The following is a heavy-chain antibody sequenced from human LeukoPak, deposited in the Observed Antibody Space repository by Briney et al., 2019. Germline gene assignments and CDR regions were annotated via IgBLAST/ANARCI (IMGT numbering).Heavy chain of an antibody. V-gene: IGHV3-48*01. D-gene: IGHD5-18*01. Sequence: GGSLRLSCAASGFSFSDYSMNWVRQAPGKGLEWISYISSGGRTTYSADSLKGRFTISRDNAKNSLFLQMNNLRAEDTAVYYCARDGDGYYYWGQGALVTVSS. CDR2: ISSGGRTT. CDR1: GFSFSDYS. J-gene: IGHJ4*02. CDR3: ARDGDGYYY.